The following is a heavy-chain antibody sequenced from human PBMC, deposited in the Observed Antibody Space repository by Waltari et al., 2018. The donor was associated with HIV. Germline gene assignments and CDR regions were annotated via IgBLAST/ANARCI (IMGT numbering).Heavy chain of an antibody. V-gene: IGHV3-7*01. CDR2: IKQDGSEK. Sequence: ELQLVESGGGLVQPGGSLRLSCEASGFTFTSYWMTWVRKAPGKGVEWVANIKQDGSEKNYVDSVKGRFTISRDNAKNSLYLQMNSLRAEDTAVYYCATSRTFDYWGQGTLVTVSS. CDR3: ATSRTFDY. J-gene: IGHJ4*02. CDR1: GFTFTSYW.